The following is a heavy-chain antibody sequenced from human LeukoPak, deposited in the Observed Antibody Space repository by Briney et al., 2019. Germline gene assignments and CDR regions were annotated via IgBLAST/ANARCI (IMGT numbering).Heavy chain of an antibody. CDR1: GGTFSSYA. D-gene: IGHD5-12*01. Sequence: RASVKVSCKASGGTFSSYAISWVRQAPGQGLEWMGIINPSGGSTSYAQKFQGRVTMTRDTSTSTVYMELSSLRSEDTAVYYCARVRRHLVATTTKGYFDYWGQGTLVTVSS. V-gene: IGHV1-46*01. CDR2: INPSGGST. CDR3: ARVRRHLVATTTKGYFDY. J-gene: IGHJ4*02.